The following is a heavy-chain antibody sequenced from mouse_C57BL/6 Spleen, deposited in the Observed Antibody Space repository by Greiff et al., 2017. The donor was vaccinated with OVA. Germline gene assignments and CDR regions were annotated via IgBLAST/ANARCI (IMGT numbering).Heavy chain of an antibody. Sequence: QVQLQQSGPELVKPGASVKISCKASGYSFTSYYIHWVKQRPGQGLEWIGWIYPGSGNTKYNEKFKGKATLTADTSSSTAYMQHSSLTSEDSAVYYCAREGWDAMDYWGQGTSVTVSS. J-gene: IGHJ4*01. V-gene: IGHV1-66*01. D-gene: IGHD3-3*01. CDR2: IYPGSGNT. CDR3: AREGWDAMDY. CDR1: GYSFTSYY.